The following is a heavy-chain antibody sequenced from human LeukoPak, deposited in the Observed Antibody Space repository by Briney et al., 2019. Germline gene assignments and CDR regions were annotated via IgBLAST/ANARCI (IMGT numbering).Heavy chain of an antibody. CDR3: ARVPVSGRYYFDY. CDR2: IYYSGST. J-gene: IGHJ4*02. D-gene: IGHD3-10*01. CDR1: GGSISSGGYY. Sequence: SETLSLTCTVSGGSISSGGYYWSWIRQHPGKGLEWIGNIYYSGSTYYNPSLKSRVTISVDTSKNQFSLKLSSVTAADTAVYYCARVPVSGRYYFDYWGQGTLVTVSS. V-gene: IGHV4-31*03.